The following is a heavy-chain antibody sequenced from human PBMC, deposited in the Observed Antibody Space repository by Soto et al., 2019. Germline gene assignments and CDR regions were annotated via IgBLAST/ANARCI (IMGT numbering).Heavy chain of an antibody. D-gene: IGHD3-10*01. CDR2: ISWNSGSI. CDR1: GFTFDDYA. J-gene: IGHJ4*02. CDR3: AKRAGSYSGLDY. Sequence: EVQLVESGGGLVQPGRSLRLSCAASGFTFDDYAMHWVRQAPGKGLEWVSGISWNSGSIGYADSVKGRFTISRDNAKNSLYLQMNSLGAEDTALYYCAKRAGSYSGLDYWGQGTLVTVSS. V-gene: IGHV3-9*01.